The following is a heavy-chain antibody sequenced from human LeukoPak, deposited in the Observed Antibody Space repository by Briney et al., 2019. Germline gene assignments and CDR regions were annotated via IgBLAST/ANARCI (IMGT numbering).Heavy chain of an antibody. CDR2: ISYDGSNK. V-gene: IGHV3-30-3*01. CDR3: ARDRLSIAGADNSGRPRRDY. J-gene: IGHJ4*02. Sequence: PGGSLRLSCAASGFTFSSYAMHWVRQAPGKGLQWVAVISYDGSNKYYADSVKGRFTISRDNSKNTLYLQMNSLRANDTAVYYCARDRLSIAGADNSGRPRRDYWGQGTLVTVSS. D-gene: IGHD6-19*01. CDR1: GFTFSSYA.